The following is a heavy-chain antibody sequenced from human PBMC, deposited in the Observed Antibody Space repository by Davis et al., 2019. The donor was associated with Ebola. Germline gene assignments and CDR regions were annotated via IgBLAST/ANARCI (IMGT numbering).Heavy chain of an antibody. CDR1: RYTFISYG. D-gene: IGHD6-13*01. J-gene: IGHJ4*02. Sequence: AASVKVSCKTSRYTFISYGVTWVRLVPGQGLEWMGWISPYNGATDSNQKSQGRVTMTTDTSTSTAYMELRSLTSDDTAIYYCARGALATFGNPHLGHWGQGTLVTVSS. CDR2: ISPYNGAT. V-gene: IGHV1-18*04. CDR3: ARGALATFGNPHLGH.